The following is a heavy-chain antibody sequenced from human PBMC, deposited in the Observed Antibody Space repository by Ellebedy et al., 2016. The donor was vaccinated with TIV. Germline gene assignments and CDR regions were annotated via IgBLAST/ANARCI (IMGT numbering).Heavy chain of an antibody. J-gene: IGHJ5*02. CDR1: GGSFSDYY. Sequence: MPSETLSLTCAVYGGSFSDYYWSRIRQPPGKGLEWIGEINHSGSTNYNPSLKSRVTISVDTSKNQFSLKLSSVTAADTAVYYCARGVGDPWGQGTLVTVSS. CDR3: ARGVGDP. V-gene: IGHV4-34*01. CDR2: INHSGST.